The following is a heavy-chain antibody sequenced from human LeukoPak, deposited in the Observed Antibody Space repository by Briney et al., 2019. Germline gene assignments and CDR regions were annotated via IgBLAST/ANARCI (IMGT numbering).Heavy chain of an antibody. CDR2: INHSGST. J-gene: IGHJ4*02. CDR1: GGSFSGYY. V-gene: IGHV4-34*01. Sequence: SETLSLTCAVYGGSFSGYYWSWIRQPPGKGLEWIGEINHSGSTNYNPSLKSRVTISVDTSKNQFSLKLSSVTAADTAVYYCARGHSNSWYNYWGQGTLVTVSS. CDR3: ARGHSNSWYNY. D-gene: IGHD6-13*01.